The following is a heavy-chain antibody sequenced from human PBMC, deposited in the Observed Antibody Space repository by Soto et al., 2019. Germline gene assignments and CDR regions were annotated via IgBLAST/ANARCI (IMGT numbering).Heavy chain of an antibody. D-gene: IGHD2-15*01. V-gene: IGHV3-73*01. CDR2: IRSKANSYAT. Sequence: PGGSLRLSCAASGFTFSGSATHWVRQASGKGLEWVGRIRSKANSYATAYAASVKGRFTISRDDSKNTAYLQMNSLKTEDTAVYYCTRHGGRYCSGGSCYSILWGQGTLVTVSS. CDR3: TRHGGRYCSGGSCYSIL. CDR1: GFTFSGSA. J-gene: IGHJ4*02.